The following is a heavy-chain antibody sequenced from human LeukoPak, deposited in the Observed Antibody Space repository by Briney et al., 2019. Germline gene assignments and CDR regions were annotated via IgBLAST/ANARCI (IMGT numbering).Heavy chain of an antibody. V-gene: IGHV3-23*01. Sequence: GGSLRLSCAASGFTFSSYAMSWVRQAPGKGLEWVSAISGSGGSTYYADSVKGRFTISRDNSKNTLYLQMNSLRAEDTAVYYCAKDVYKDSSGYYGGGLNWFDPLGPGDPGHRLL. D-gene: IGHD3-22*01. CDR1: GFTFSSYA. CDR2: ISGSGGST. CDR3: AKDVYKDSSGYYGGGLNWFDP. J-gene: IGHJ5*02.